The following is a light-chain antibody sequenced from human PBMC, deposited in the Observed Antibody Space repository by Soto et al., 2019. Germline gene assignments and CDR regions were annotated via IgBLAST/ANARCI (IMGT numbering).Light chain of an antibody. CDR2: GVS. V-gene: IGKV3-20*01. J-gene: IGKJ2*01. CDR3: QQYSSLPHT. Sequence: ESVLTQSPGTLSLSPGERATLSCRATQSVTNNYFAWYQQKPGQSPRLLIYGVSSRATDIPDRFSGSGSGTDFTLIISRLEPEDFVVYYCQQYSSLPHTFGQGTKLEVK. CDR1: QSVTNNY.